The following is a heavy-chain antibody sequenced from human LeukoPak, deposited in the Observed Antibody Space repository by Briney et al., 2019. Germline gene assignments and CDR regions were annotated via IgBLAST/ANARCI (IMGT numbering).Heavy chain of an antibody. CDR3: AKDLSGDYGGM. J-gene: IGHJ3*01. CDR2: ISYDGSNK. Sequence: SGGSLRLSCAASGFTFSSYGMHWVRQAPGKGLEWVAVISYDGSNKYYADSVKGRFTISRDNSKNTLYLQMNSLRAEDTAVYYWAKDLSGDYGGMGGQGTMVTVSS. D-gene: IGHD4-23*01. V-gene: IGHV3-30*18. CDR1: GFTFSSYG.